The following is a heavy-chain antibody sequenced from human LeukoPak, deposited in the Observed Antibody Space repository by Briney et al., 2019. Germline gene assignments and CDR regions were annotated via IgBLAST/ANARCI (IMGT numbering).Heavy chain of an antibody. CDR2: IYSGGST. J-gene: IGHJ4*02. CDR3: TRPGYYGSSRGEDY. D-gene: IGHD3-10*01. Sequence: GGSLRLSCAVPGFTVSTNYMSWVRQAPGKGLEWVSVIYSGGSTYYADSVKGRFTISRDNSKSTLYLQMNSLRAEDTAVYYCTRPGYYGSSRGEDYWGQGTLVTVSS. CDR1: GFTVSTNY. V-gene: IGHV3-66*04.